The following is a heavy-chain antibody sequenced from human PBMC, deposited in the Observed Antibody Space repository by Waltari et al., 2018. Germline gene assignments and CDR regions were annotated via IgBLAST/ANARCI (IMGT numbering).Heavy chain of an antibody. J-gene: IGHJ4*02. V-gene: IGHV3-48*03. CDR2: ISNTGTRT. CDR1: GFTFFNYE. D-gene: IGHD1-26*01. CDR3: TRGLVGAPG. Sequence: VPLVESGGDVLQPGGSLRLTCETSGFTFFNYEMNWVRQAPGKGLEWIAYISNTGTRTFYSDSVRGRFTISRDDAKNSVFLQMNDLKVDDSGLYYCTRGLVGAPGWGQGTLVTVSS.